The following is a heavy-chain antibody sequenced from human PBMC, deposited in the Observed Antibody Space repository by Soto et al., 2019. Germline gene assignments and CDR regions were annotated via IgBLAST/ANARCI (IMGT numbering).Heavy chain of an antibody. CDR2: ISYDGNTK. CDR1: GFTFNNYG. J-gene: IGHJ4*02. CDR3: VKDDYDTLAGYYGPDY. Sequence: QVQLVESGGGVVQPGRSLRLSCVASGFTFNNYGIHWVRQAPGKVLEWVTVISYDGNTKYYADSVKARFTISRDNSKHTLYLQLNSLRPEDTAVYYCVKDDYDTLAGYYGPDYWGQGTLVTVSA. V-gene: IGHV3-30*18. D-gene: IGHD3-9*01.